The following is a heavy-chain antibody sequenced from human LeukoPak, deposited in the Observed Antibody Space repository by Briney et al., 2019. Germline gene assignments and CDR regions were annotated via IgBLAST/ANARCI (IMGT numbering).Heavy chain of an antibody. CDR2: ISSNANTI. Sequence: GGSLRLSCAASGFTFSSYEMNWVRQAPGKGLEWVSYISSNANTIYYADSVKGRFTISRDNAKKSLYLQMNSLRAEDTAVYYCAKAAGWFGELLPGCFDFWGQGTLVTVSS. J-gene: IGHJ4*02. V-gene: IGHV3-48*03. CDR1: GFTFSSYE. CDR3: AKAAGWFGELLPGCFDF. D-gene: IGHD3-10*01.